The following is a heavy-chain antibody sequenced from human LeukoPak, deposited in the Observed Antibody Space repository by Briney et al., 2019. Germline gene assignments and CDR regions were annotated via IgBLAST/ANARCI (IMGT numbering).Heavy chain of an antibody. Sequence: SETLSLTCAVYGGSFSGYYWSWIRQPPGKGLEWIGEINHSGSTNYNPSLKSRVTISVDTSKNQFSLKLSSVTAADTAVYYCARASGTPHYYDSSDPPGDWGQGTLVTVSS. CDR2: INHSGST. V-gene: IGHV4-34*01. CDR3: ARASGTPHYYDSSDPPGD. CDR1: GGSFSGYY. J-gene: IGHJ4*02. D-gene: IGHD3-22*01.